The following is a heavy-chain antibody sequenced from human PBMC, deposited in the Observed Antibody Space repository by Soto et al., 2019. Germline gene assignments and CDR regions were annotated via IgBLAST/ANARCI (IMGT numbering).Heavy chain of an antibody. CDR1: GFTFINYN. CDR2: ISSTGRYI. Sequence: EVQLVESGGGLVKPGGSLRLSCEASGFTFINYNMNWVRQAPGKGLEWVSSISSTGRYIYYGDSVRGRFTISRDNAKNSLYLNMRNLRVEDTAVYYCSRDRESYLRYWGQGVLVTVSS. V-gene: IGHV3-21*06. D-gene: IGHD3-10*01. J-gene: IGHJ4*02. CDR3: SRDRESYLRY.